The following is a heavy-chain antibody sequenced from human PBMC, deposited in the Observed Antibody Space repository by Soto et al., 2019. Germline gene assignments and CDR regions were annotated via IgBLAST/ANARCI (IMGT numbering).Heavy chain of an antibody. CDR3: XXXXXXXFDY. J-gene: IGHJ4*02. CDR2: IWYDGSNK. V-gene: IGHV3-33*01. CDR1: GFNFNSYG. Sequence: QVQLVESGGGVVQPGRSLRLSCAASGFNFNSYGMHWVRQAPGKGLEWVAVIWYDGSNKYYADSVKGRFTISKDNSKNTLYXXXXXXXXXXXXXXXXXXXXXXXFDYWGQGTLVTVSS.